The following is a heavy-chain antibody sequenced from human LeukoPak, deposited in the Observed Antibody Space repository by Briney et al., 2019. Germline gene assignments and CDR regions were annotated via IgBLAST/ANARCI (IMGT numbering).Heavy chain of an antibody. CDR3: ARGGLPIYYYYMDV. CDR2: IKPNSGGT. CDR1: GYTFSGNF. D-gene: IGHD4-11*01. J-gene: IGHJ6*03. Sequence: ASMKVSCKASGYTFSGNFMNWMRQAPGQGLEWMGWIKPNSGGTNYAQKFQGRVTMTSDTSITTTYMELSSLKSDDTAVYYCARGGLPIYYYYMDVWGKGTTVTVSS. V-gene: IGHV1-2*02.